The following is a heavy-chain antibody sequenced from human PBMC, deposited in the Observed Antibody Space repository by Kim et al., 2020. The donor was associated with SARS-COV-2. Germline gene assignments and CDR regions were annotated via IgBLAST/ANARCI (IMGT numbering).Heavy chain of an antibody. V-gene: IGHV4-4*07. CDR2: GST. Sequence: GSTNYNPSHQRRVTMSVDTSKNQFSLKLSSVTAADTAVYYCARGEKLFVYWGQGTLVTVSS. CDR3: ARGEKLFVY. D-gene: IGHD3-16*01. J-gene: IGHJ4*02.